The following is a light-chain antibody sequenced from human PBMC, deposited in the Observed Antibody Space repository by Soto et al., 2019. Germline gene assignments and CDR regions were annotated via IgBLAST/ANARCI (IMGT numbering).Light chain of an antibody. CDR1: QSVSSN. CDR2: GAS. CDR3: QQYNNCGT. Sequence: EIVMTQSPATLSVSPGERATLSCRASQSVSSNLAWYQQKPGQAPRLLIYGASTRATGIPARFSGSGSGTEFTLPISSLQSEDFAVYYCQQYNNCGTFGQGPKVEIK. J-gene: IGKJ1*01. V-gene: IGKV3-15*01.